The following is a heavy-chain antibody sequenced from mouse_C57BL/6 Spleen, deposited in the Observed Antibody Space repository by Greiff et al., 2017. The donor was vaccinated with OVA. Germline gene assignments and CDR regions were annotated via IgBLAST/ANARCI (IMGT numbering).Heavy chain of an antibody. D-gene: IGHD1-1*01. CDR3: ARWDYGSSYVGCAY. CDR1: GYTFTSYW. CDR2: IDPSDSYT. V-gene: IGHV1-69*01. J-gene: IGHJ3*01. Sequence: QVQLQQPGAELVMPGASVKLSCKASGYTFTSYWMHWVKQRPGQGLEWIGEIDPSDSYTNYNQKFKGKSTLTVDKSSSTAYMQLSSLTSEDSAVYYCARWDYGSSYVGCAYWGQGTLVTVSA.